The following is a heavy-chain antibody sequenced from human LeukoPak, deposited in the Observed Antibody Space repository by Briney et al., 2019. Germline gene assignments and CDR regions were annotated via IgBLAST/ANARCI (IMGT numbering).Heavy chain of an antibody. CDR1: GGSVRSSSYY. Sequence: PSETLSLTCTVSGGSVRSSSYYWGWIRQPPGKGLEWIGSIYDGGSTYYNPSLKSRLTMSIDTSKSQFSLKLSSVTAADTAVYYCAREGSLSTNWFDPWGQGTLVTVSS. J-gene: IGHJ5*02. V-gene: IGHV4-39*07. D-gene: IGHD3-16*01. CDR2: IYDGGST. CDR3: AREGSLSTNWFDP.